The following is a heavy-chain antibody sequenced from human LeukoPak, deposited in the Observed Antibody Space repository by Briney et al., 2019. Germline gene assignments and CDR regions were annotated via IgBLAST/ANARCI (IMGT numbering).Heavy chain of an antibody. D-gene: IGHD2-15*01. CDR2: INWHGGSK. J-gene: IGHJ2*01. Sequence: GGSLRLSCAGSGFTFDEHGIIWVRQPPGRGLEGGSGINWHGGSKGYGDSVKGRVTISRDNAKKSLFLQMNSLRAEDTALDYCAGGDRNGWYFDLWGRGTLVTVSS. V-gene: IGHV3-20*04. CDR1: GFTFDEHG. CDR3: AGGDRNGWYFDL.